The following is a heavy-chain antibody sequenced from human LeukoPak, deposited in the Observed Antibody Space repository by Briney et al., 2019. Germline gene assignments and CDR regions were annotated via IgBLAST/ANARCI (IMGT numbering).Heavy chain of an antibody. V-gene: IGHV4-39*01. CDR3: ARLGSAVVRGVIIKY. D-gene: IGHD3-10*01. CDR2: VYYSGSI. Sequence: PSETLSLTCSVSGGSISSSSYYWGWLRQPPGKGLEWIGSVYYSGSISYNPSLNSRVTISVDTSKSQFSLNLTSVTAADTAVYYCARLGSAVVRGVIIKYWGQGTLVTVSS. J-gene: IGHJ4*02. CDR1: GGSISSSSYY.